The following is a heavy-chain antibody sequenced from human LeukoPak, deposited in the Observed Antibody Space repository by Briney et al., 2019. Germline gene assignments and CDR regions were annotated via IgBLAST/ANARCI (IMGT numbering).Heavy chain of an antibody. CDR3: VRQNSDYYYYYLDV. D-gene: IGHD1-7*01. CDR2: VYYSGTT. V-gene: IGHV4-39*01. CDR1: GGSVSSSSSY. Sequence: SQTLSLTCTVSGGSVSSSSSYWAWIRQPPGRGLEWIGSVYYSGTTYYNTSLERRVTISEDTSRNRFSLMLSSVTAADTAVYYCVRQNSDYYYYYLDVWGEGTTVIVSS. J-gene: IGHJ6*03.